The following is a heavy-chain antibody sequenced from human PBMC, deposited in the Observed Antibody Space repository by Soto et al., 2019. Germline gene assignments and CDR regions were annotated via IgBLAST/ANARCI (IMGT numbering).Heavy chain of an antibody. V-gene: IGHV3-9*01. CDR3: PKDIRRYSSSSSGSMDV. Sequence: GGSLRLSXAASGFTFDDYAMHWVRQAPGKGLEWASGISWNSGSIGYADSVKGRFTISRDNAKNSLYLQMNSLRAEDTALYYCPKDIRRYSSSSSGSMDVGGQGTTVTVSS. CDR1: GFTFDDYA. J-gene: IGHJ6*02. CDR2: ISWNSGSI. D-gene: IGHD6-6*01.